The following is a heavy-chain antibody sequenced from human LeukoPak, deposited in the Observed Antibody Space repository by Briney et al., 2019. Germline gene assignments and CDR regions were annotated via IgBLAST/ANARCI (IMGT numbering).Heavy chain of an antibody. Sequence: PGGSLRLSCAASGFTFSSYSMNWVRQAPGKGLEWVSSISSSSSYIYYADSVKGRFTISRDNAKNSLYLQMNSLRAEDTAVYYCARESSSSGWSYYFDYWGQGTLVTVSS. J-gene: IGHJ4*02. D-gene: IGHD6-19*01. CDR3: ARESSSSGWSYYFDY. CDR1: GFTFSSYS. CDR2: ISSSSSYI. V-gene: IGHV3-21*01.